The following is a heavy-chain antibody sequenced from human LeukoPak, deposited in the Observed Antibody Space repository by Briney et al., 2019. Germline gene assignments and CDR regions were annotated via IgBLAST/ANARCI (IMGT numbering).Heavy chain of an antibody. J-gene: IGHJ4*02. CDR3: ARDRLYYYDSSGYYCLDY. Sequence: ASVKVSCKASGYTFTSYGISWVRQAPGQGLGWMGWISAYNGDANYAQKLSGRGTMTTDTATSTAYMELRSLRSHDTAVYYCARDRLYYYDSSGYYCLDYWGQGTLVTVSS. CDR1: GYTFTSYG. CDR2: ISAYNGDA. V-gene: IGHV1-18*01. D-gene: IGHD3-22*01.